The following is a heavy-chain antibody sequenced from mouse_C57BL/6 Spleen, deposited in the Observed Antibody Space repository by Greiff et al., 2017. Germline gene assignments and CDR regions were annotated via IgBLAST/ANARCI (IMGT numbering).Heavy chain of an antibody. D-gene: IGHD2-1*01. J-gene: IGHJ4*01. CDR2: IYPGDGDT. Sequence: VKLLQSGPELVKPGASVKISCKASGYAFSSSWMNWVKQRPGKGLEWIGRIYPGDGDTNYNGKFKGKATLTADKSSSTAYMQLSSLTSEDSAVDFCAIYYGNHYARDYWGQGTSVTVSA. CDR3: AIYYGNHYARDY. CDR1: GYAFSSSW. V-gene: IGHV1-82*01.